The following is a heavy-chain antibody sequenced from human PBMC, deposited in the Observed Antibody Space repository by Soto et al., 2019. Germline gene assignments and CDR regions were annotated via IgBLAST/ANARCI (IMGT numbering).Heavy chain of an antibody. CDR2: IIPIFGTA. D-gene: IGHD5-18*01. CDR1: GGTFSSYA. CDR3: AGLPDTAMAQFAY. Sequence: SVKVSCKASGGTFSSYAISWVRQAPGQGLEWMGGIIPIFGTANYAQKFQGRVTITADESTSTAYMELSSLRSEDTAVYYCAGLPDTAMAQFAYWGQGTLVTVSS. J-gene: IGHJ4*02. V-gene: IGHV1-69*13.